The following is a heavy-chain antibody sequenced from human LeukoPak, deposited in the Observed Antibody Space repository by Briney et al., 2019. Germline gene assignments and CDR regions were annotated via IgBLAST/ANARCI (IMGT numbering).Heavy chain of an antibody. J-gene: IGHJ5*02. Sequence: PSETLSLTCTVSGGSLSSSSYYWGWLRQPPGTGLEGIGRIYYSESTYYNPSLKSRVTISVNSSKNQLPRMVSSVTAPAPAVFCCVLSQLLYNWFDPWGQGTLVTV. CDR2: IYYSEST. CDR3: VLSQLLYNWFDP. D-gene: IGHD2-2*01. CDR1: GGSLSSSSYY. V-gene: IGHV4-39*01.